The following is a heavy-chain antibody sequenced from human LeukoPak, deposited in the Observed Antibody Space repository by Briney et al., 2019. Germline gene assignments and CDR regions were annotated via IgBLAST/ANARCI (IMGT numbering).Heavy chain of an antibody. J-gene: IGHJ4*02. CDR3: ARTYYDFWSGYYTLGEGYFDY. D-gene: IGHD3-3*01. V-gene: IGHV4-39*07. CDR1: GGSISSSSYY. CDR2: IYYSGST. Sequence: SETLSLTCTVSGGSISSSSYYWGWIRQPPGKGLEWIGSIYYSGSTYYNPSLKSRVTIPVDTSKNQFSLKLSSVTAADTAVYYCARTYYDFWSGYYTLGEGYFDYWGQGTLVTVSS.